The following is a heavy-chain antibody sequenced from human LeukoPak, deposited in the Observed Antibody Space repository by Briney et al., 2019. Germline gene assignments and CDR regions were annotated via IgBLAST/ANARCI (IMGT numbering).Heavy chain of an antibody. CDR2: FDPEDGET. D-gene: IGHD1-26*01. CDR1: GYTLTELS. J-gene: IGHJ3*02. CDR3: ATVTGGALTLDAFDI. Sequence: ASVKVSCKVSGYTLTELSMHWVRQAPGKGLEWMGGFDPEDGETIYAQKFQGRVTMTEDTSTDTAYMELSSLRSEDTAVYYCATVTGGALTLDAFDIWGQGTMVTVSS. V-gene: IGHV1-24*01.